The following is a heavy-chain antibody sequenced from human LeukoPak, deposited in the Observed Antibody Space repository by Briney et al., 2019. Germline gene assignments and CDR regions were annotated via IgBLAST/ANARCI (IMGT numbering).Heavy chain of an antibody. J-gene: IGHJ4*02. V-gene: IGHV4-4*02. CDR3: ARDQGYYYDSSGYCYGY. CDR1: GGSISSSNW. Sequence: SGTLSLTCAVSGGSISSSNWWSWVRQPPGKGLEWIGEIYHSGSTNYNPSLKSRVTISVDKSKNQFPLKLSSVTAADTAVYYCARDQGYYYDSSGYCYGYWGQGTLVTVSS. CDR2: IYHSGST. D-gene: IGHD3-22*01.